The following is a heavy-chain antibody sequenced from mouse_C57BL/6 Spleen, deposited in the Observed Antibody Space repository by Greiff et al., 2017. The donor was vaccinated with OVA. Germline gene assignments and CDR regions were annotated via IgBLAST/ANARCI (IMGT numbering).Heavy chain of an antibody. CDR3: ARGLSAMDY. Sequence: EVQVVESEGGLVQPGSSMKLSCTASGFTFSDYYMAWVRQVPEKGLEWVANINYDGSSTYYLDSLKSRFIISRDNAKNILYLQMSSLKSEDTATYYCARGLSAMDYWGQGTSVTVSS. J-gene: IGHJ4*01. CDR1: GFTFSDYY. CDR2: INYDGSST. D-gene: IGHD2-2*01. V-gene: IGHV5-16*01.